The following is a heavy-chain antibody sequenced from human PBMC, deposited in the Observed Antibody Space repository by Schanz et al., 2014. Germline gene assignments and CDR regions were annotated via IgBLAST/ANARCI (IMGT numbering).Heavy chain of an antibody. CDR1: NVSISSYY. V-gene: IGHV4-59*01. CDR2: IHYSGST. CDR3: ARDVGHYGMDV. Sequence: QVQLQESGPGLVKPSETLSLTCTVSNVSISSYYWSWIRQPPGKGLEWIGYIHYSGSTKYNPSLKSRVTISVDTSKNQFSLKLSSVTAADTAVYYCARDVGHYGMDVWGQGTTVTVSS. J-gene: IGHJ6*02.